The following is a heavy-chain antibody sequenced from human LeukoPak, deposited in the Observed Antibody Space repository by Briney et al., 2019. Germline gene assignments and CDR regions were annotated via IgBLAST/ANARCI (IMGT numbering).Heavy chain of an antibody. Sequence: GGSLRLSCAASGFTFDDYGMSRVRQAPGKGLEWVSGINWNGGSTGYADSVKGRFTISRDNGKNSLFLQMHSLRVEDTAVYYCVRNFGKGGFDVWGHGTMVAVSS. CDR3: VRNFGKGGFDV. CDR1: GFTFDDYG. CDR2: INWNGGST. D-gene: IGHD3-3*01. V-gene: IGHV3-20*04. J-gene: IGHJ3*01.